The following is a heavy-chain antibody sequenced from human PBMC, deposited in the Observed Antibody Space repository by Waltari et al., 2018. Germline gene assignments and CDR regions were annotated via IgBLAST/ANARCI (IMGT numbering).Heavy chain of an antibody. J-gene: IGHJ5*02. Sequence: QVQLQESGPGLVKPSETLSLTCTVSGGSISSYYWRWIRQPPGKGLEWIGYIYYSGSTNYNPSLKSRVTISVDTSKNQFSLKLSSVTAADTAVYYCARGGGYCSSTSCSESWFDPWGQGTLVTVSS. CDR2: IYYSGST. V-gene: IGHV4-59*01. CDR1: GGSISSYY. CDR3: ARGGGYCSSTSCSESWFDP. D-gene: IGHD2-2*01.